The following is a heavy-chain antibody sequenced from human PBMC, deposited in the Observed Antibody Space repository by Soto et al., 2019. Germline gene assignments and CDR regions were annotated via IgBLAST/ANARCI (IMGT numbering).Heavy chain of an antibody. D-gene: IGHD3-10*01. V-gene: IGHV4-59*01. Sequence: SETLSLTCTVSGDPMRSYSWSWIRQPPGKGLEWIGYIYYSGSTTYNPSFKSRVTISIDTSEKQFSLKLTSVTAADTAVYFCAGDYGSGSYRFDYWGQGALVTVSS. J-gene: IGHJ4*02. CDR2: IYYSGST. CDR3: AGDYGSGSYRFDY. CDR1: GDPMRSYS.